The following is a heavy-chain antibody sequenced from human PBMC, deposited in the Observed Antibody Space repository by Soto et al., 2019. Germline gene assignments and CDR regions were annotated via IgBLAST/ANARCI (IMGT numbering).Heavy chain of an antibody. Sequence: GGSLRLSCAASGFTFSSYAMSWVRQAPGKGLEWVSAISGSGGSTYYADSVKGRFTISRDNSKNTLYLQMNSLRAEDTAVYYCAKGLYDFWSGYFEYFQHWGQGTLVTVSS. D-gene: IGHD3-3*01. CDR3: AKGLYDFWSGYFEYFQH. CDR1: GFTFSSYA. CDR2: ISGSGGST. V-gene: IGHV3-23*01. J-gene: IGHJ1*01.